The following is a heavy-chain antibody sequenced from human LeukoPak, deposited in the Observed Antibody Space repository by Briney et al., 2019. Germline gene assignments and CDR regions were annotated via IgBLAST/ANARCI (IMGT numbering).Heavy chain of an antibody. D-gene: IGHD3-22*01. Sequence: PSGTLSLTCTVSGDSINSLDLWSWVRQPPGKGLEWIGEMYLSGTTHSNPSVKSRVTISIDKSKNQFFLDLSSVTAADTAVYYCAGLVGRYSSGLYYYYFDYWGQGTLVTVSS. J-gene: IGHJ4*02. CDR2: MYLSGTT. V-gene: IGHV4-4*02. CDR1: GDSINSLDL. CDR3: AGLVGRYSSGLYYYYFDY.